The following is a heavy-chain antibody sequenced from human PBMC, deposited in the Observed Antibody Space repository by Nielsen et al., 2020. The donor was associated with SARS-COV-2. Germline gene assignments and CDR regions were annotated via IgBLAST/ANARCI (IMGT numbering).Heavy chain of an antibody. CDR3: ARENRDGYSRIFDY. V-gene: IGHV1-2*06. D-gene: IGHD5-24*01. Sequence: ASVKVSCKASGYTFTGYYMHWVRQAPGQGLEWMGRINPNSGGTNYAQKFQGRVTMTRDTSISTAYMELSRLRSDDTAVYYCARENRDGYSRIFDYWGQGTLVTVSS. CDR2: INPNSGGT. J-gene: IGHJ4*02. CDR1: GYTFTGYY.